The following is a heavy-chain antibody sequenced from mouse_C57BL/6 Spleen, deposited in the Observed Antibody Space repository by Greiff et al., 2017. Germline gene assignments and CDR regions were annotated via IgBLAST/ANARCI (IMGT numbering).Heavy chain of an antibody. J-gene: IGHJ1*03. CDR2: IDPETGGT. CDR1: GYTFTDYE. Sequence: VQLQQSGAELVRPGASVTLSCKASGYTFTDYEMHWVKQTPVHGLEWIGAIDPETGGTAYNPKFKGKAILTADKSSSTAYMELRSLTSEDSAVYYGTDPPTGRYWYFGVWGTGTTVTVAS. D-gene: IGHD4-1*02. CDR3: TDPPTGRYWYFGV. V-gene: IGHV1-15*01.